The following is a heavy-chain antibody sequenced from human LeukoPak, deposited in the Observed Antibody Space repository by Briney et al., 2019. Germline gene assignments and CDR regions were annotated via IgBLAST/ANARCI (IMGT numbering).Heavy chain of an antibody. D-gene: IGHD1-26*01. CDR1: GFTFSLYW. V-gene: IGHV3-7*01. J-gene: IGHJ4*02. Sequence: GGSLTLSCAASGFTFSLYWMNWIRQAPGKGLEWVASIKQDGSQKDYVDSVKGLFTISRDNARNALFLHMNSLRANDSAVYYCARDIPKWEPFDYWGQGTLVTVSS. CDR3: ARDIPKWEPFDY. CDR2: IKQDGSQK.